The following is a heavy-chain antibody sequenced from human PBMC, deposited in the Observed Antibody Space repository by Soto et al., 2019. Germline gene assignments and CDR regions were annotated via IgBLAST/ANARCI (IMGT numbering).Heavy chain of an antibody. CDR1: GGTFSSYA. Sequence: ASVKVCCKASGGTFSSYAISWVRQAPGQGLEWMGGIIPIFGTANYAQKFQGRVTITADESTSTAYMELSSLRSEDTAVYYCATSLDPYCSGGSCYCLDYWGQGTLVTVSS. J-gene: IGHJ4*02. V-gene: IGHV1-69*13. CDR3: ATSLDPYCSGGSCYCLDY. D-gene: IGHD2-15*01. CDR2: IIPIFGTA.